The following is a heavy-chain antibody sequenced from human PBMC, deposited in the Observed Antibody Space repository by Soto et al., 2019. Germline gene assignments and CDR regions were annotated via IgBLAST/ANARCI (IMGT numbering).Heavy chain of an antibody. J-gene: IGHJ3*02. CDR3: ARRAITATNNWGAFDI. D-gene: IGHD1-7*01. CDR2: ISYSVCKT. Sequence: GGSLRLSCAASEFTFSNYGMNWVRQAPGKGLEWVSTISYSVCKTYYADSRKVRLTISRDKSKNTLSLQINSLIAEDAAVYYCARRAITATNNWGAFDIWAQGRLVT. V-gene: IGHV3-23*01. CDR1: EFTFSNYG.